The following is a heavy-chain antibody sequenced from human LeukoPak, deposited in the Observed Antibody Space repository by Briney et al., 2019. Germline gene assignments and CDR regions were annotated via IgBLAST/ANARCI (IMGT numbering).Heavy chain of an antibody. CDR1: GFTFDDYA. CDR3: AREENYCFDY. D-gene: IGHD2-15*01. CDR2: IYNDGRT. V-gene: IGHV3-23*03. Sequence: PGRSLRLSCAASGFTFDDYAMHWVRQAPGKGLEWVSVIYNDGRTYYADSVKGRFTISRDNSKNTLYLQMNSLRAEDTAVYYCAREENYCFDYWGQGTLVTVSS. J-gene: IGHJ4*02.